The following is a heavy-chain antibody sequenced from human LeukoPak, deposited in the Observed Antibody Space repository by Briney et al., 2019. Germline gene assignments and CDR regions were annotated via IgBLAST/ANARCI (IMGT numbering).Heavy chain of an antibody. CDR1: GFTFTSYY. J-gene: IGHJ4*02. V-gene: IGHV1-46*03. Sequence: GGSLRLSCAASGFTFTSYYMHWVRQAPGQGLEWMGIINPSGGSTSYAQKFQGRVTMTRDTSTSTVYMELSSLRSEDTAVYYCAVLTDTYYDILTGYSGGDYWGQGTLVTVSS. CDR2: INPSGGST. CDR3: AVLTDTYYDILTGYSGGDY. D-gene: IGHD3-9*01.